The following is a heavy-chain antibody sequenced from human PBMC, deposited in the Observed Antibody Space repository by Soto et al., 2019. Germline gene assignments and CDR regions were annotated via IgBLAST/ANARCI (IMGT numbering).Heavy chain of an antibody. V-gene: IGHV1-18*01. Sequence: QVQLVQSGAEVKKPGASVKVSCKASGYTFTSYGISWVRQAPGQGLEWMGWISAYNGNTNYAQKLQGRVTMTTDTSTSTAYMELRSLRSDDTAVYYCARALTYYDILTGYYWGADDYWGQGTLVTVSS. CDR2: ISAYNGNT. J-gene: IGHJ4*02. D-gene: IGHD3-9*01. CDR3: ARALTYYDILTGYYWGADDY. CDR1: GYTFTSYG.